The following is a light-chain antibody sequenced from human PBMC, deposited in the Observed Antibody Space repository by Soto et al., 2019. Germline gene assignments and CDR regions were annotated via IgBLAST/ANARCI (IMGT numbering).Light chain of an antibody. J-gene: IGLJ1*01. CDR3: SSYTSSSTDV. Sequence: QSVLTQPASVSGSPGQSITISCTGTSSDIGGYDYVSWYQHHPGKAPKLMIYEVSNRPSGVSYRFSGSRSGNTASLTISGLQAEDEADYYCSSYTSSSTDVFGTGTKLTVL. V-gene: IGLV2-14*01. CDR1: SSDIGGYDY. CDR2: EVS.